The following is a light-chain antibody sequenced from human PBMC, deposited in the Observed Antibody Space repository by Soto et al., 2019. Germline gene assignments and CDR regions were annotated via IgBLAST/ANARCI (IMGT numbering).Light chain of an antibody. CDR2: EVS. CDR3: SSYTSSTTWV. CDR1: SSDVGGYNY. Sequence: QSALTQPASVSGSPGQSITISCTGTSSDVGGYNYVSWYQQHPGEAPKVMIYEVSYRPSGVSTRFSGSKSGNTASLTISGLQAEDEAVYYCSSYTSSTTWVFGGGTKLTVL. V-gene: IGLV2-14*01. J-gene: IGLJ3*02.